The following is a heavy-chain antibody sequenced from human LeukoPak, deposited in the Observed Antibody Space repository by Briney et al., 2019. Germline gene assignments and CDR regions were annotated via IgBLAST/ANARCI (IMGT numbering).Heavy chain of an antibody. CDR1: GFTFSSYG. J-gene: IGHJ1*01. CDR2: ISYDGSNK. CDR3: ARDHIHYYDSSGYFWKYFQH. Sequence: GGSLRLSCAASGFTFSSYGMHWVRQAPGKGLEWVAVISYDGSNKYYADSVKGRFTISRDNSKNTLYLQMNSLRAEDTAVYYCARDHIHYYDSSGYFWKYFQHWGQGTLVTVSS. V-gene: IGHV3-30*03. D-gene: IGHD3-22*01.